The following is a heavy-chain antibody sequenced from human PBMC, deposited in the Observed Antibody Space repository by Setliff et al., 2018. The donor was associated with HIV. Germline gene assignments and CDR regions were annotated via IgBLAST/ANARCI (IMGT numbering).Heavy chain of an antibody. Sequence: SETLSLTCAVYGGSFSNYYWTWIRQTPGEGLEWIGEIDHSGSTKYNPSLKSRVAISVDTSKNQFSLKVNSVTAADTAIYYCARGCQSTFWSAYMHMDVWGKGTSVTVSS. CDR3: ARGCQSTFWSAYMHMDV. D-gene: IGHD3-3*01. V-gene: IGHV4-34*01. CDR1: GGSFSNYY. CDR2: IDHSGST. J-gene: IGHJ6*03.